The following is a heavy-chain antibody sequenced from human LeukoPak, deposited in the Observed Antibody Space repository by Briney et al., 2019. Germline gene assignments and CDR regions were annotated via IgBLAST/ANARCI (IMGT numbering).Heavy chain of an antibody. V-gene: IGHV3-30-3*01. CDR3: ARAASTLSWFDP. CDR1: GFTFSSYA. D-gene: IGHD3-16*01. Sequence: QTGGSLRLSCAASGFTFSSYAMHWVRQAPGKGLEWVAVISYDGSNKYYADSVKGRFTISRDNSKNTLYLQVNSLRAEDTAVYYCARAASTLSWFDPWGQGTLVTVSS. CDR2: ISYDGSNK. J-gene: IGHJ5*02.